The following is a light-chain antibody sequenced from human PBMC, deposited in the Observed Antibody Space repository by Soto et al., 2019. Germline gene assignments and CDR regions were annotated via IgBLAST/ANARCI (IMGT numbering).Light chain of an antibody. J-gene: IGKJ1*01. V-gene: IGKV1-6*01. Sequence: AIPMTQSPSSLSAFVGDRVTLTCRASQDIKNELGWYQQKPAKAPKLLIYSASSLQSGVHSRFSGSGSGTDFTLTISSLQPEDVASYYCLQDYNYPWTFGQGTKLEIK. CDR1: QDIKNE. CDR2: SAS. CDR3: LQDYNYPWT.